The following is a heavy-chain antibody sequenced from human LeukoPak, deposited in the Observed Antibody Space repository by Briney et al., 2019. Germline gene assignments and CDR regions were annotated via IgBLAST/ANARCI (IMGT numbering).Heavy chain of an antibody. V-gene: IGHV3-23*01. D-gene: IGHD3-3*01. J-gene: IGHJ4*02. CDR2: ISGSGGST. Sequence: PGGSLRLSXAASGFTFSSYAMSWVGQAPGKGLEWVSAISGSGGSTYYADSVKGRFTISRDNSKNTLYLQMNSLRAEDTAVYYCANAYDFWSGYPRNNNWGQGTLVTVSS. CDR3: ANAYDFWSGYPRNNN. CDR1: GFTFSSYA.